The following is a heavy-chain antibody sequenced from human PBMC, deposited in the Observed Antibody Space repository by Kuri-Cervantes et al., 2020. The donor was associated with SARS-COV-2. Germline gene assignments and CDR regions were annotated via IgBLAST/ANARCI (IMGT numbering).Heavy chain of an antibody. CDR1: GFTFSSYD. Sequence: GGSLRLSCAASGFTFSSYDMHWVRQATGKGLEWVSAIGTAGDPYYPGSVKGRFTISRENAKNSLYLQMNSLRAGDTAVYYCARDQTYYYDSSGYPGDYWGQGTLVTVSS. V-gene: IGHV3-13*05. D-gene: IGHD3-22*01. CDR3: ARDQTYYYDSSGYPGDY. J-gene: IGHJ4*02. CDR2: IGTAGDP.